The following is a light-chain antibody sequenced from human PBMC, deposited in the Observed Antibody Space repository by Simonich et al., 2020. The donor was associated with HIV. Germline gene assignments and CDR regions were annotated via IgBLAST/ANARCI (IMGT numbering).Light chain of an antibody. Sequence: QSVLTQPPSVSGAPGQRVTISCTGSSPNIGAGYNVHWYQQLPGTAPKLLIYGHSKRPSGVPDRFSGSKSGTSASLAITGLQAEDEADYYCQSYDSSLSGSVFGGGTKLTVL. CDR2: GHS. CDR1: SPNIGAGYN. J-gene: IGLJ3*02. CDR3: QSYDSSLSGSV. V-gene: IGLV1-40*01.